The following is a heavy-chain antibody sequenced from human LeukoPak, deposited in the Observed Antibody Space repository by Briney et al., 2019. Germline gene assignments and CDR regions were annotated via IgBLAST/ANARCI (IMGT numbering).Heavy chain of an antibody. V-gene: IGHV3-53*05. CDR1: AFTFSTYA. Sequence: PGGSLRLSCAASAFTFSTYAMSWVRQAPGKGLEWVSVIYSGGSIYYADSVKGRFTISRDNFKNTLNLQMTSLRAEDSAVYYCARHYCSSTDCYEGYSYYYGMDVWGRGTTVTVSS. D-gene: IGHD2-2*01. CDR2: IYSGGSI. CDR3: ARHYCSSTDCYEGYSYYYGMDV. J-gene: IGHJ6*02.